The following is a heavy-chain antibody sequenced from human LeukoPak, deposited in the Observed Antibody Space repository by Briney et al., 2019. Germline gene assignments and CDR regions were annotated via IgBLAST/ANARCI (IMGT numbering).Heavy chain of an antibody. V-gene: IGHV1-69*04. J-gene: IGHJ4*02. CDR2: IIPILGIA. CDR1: GGTFSSYA. D-gene: IGHD6-13*01. CDR3: ATATSSSWYLFDY. Sequence: ASVKVSCKASGGTFSSYAISWVRQAPGQGLEWMGRIIPILGIANYAQKFQGRVTITADKPTSTAYMELSSLRSEDTAVYYCATATSSSWYLFDYWGQGTLVTVSS.